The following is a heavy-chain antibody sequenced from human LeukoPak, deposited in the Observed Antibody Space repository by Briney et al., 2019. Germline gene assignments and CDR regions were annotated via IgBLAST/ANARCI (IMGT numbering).Heavy chain of an antibody. D-gene: IGHD6-6*01. Sequence: GGSLRLSCAASGFTFSSYWMSWVRQAPGKGLEWVANIKQEGSEKYYVDSVKGRFTISRDNAKNSLYLQMNSLRAEDTAVYYCAREGGIAARPIYYYYYMDVWGKGTTVTVSS. V-gene: IGHV3-7*01. CDR3: AREGGIAARPIYYYYYMDV. CDR1: GFTFSSYW. J-gene: IGHJ6*03. CDR2: IKQEGSEK.